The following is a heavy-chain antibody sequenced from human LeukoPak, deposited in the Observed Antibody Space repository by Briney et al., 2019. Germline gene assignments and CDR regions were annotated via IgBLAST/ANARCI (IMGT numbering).Heavy chain of an antibody. CDR3: ARDPEVSGEMATIGTFGY. V-gene: IGHV3-30-3*01. J-gene: IGHJ4*02. D-gene: IGHD5-24*01. CDR2: ISYDGSNK. Sequence: GRSLRLSCAASGFTFSSYAMHWVRQAPGKGLEWVAVISYDGSNKYYADSVKGRFTISRDNSKSTLYLQMNSLRAEDTAVYYCARDPEVSGEMATIGTFGYWGQGTLVTVSS. CDR1: GFTFSSYA.